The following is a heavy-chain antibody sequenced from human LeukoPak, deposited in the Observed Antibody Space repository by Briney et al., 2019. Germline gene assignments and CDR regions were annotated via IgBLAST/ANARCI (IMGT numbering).Heavy chain of an antibody. D-gene: IGHD3-10*01. V-gene: IGHV1-2*02. J-gene: IGHJ5*02. CDR1: GYTFTGYY. CDR3: ARLAKNYGSGSGWFDP. Sequence: GASVKVSCKASGYTFTGYYMHWVRQAPGQGLEWMGWINPNSGGTNYAQKFQGRVTMTRDTSISTAYMELSRLRSDVTAVYYCARLAKNYGSGSGWFDPWGQGTLVTVSS. CDR2: INPNSGGT.